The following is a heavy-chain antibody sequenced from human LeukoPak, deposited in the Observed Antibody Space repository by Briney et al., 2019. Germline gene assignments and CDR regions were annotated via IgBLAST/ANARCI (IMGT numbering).Heavy chain of an antibody. Sequence: PGGSLRLSCAASGFTFDDYAMHWVRQAPGKGLEWVSGISWNSGSIGYADSVKGRFTISRDNAKNSLYLQMNSLRAEDMALYYCAKDVSSSGWAFDIWGQGTMVTVSS. D-gene: IGHD6-19*01. CDR2: ISWNSGSI. V-gene: IGHV3-9*03. CDR3: AKDVSSSGWAFDI. CDR1: GFTFDDYA. J-gene: IGHJ3*02.